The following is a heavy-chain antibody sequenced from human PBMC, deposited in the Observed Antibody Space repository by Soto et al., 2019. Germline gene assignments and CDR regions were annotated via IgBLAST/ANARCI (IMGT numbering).Heavy chain of an antibody. J-gene: IGHJ6*02. CDR2: ISAYNGNT. V-gene: IGHV1-18*01. CDR1: GYTFTSYG. CDR3: ARQFEVISYYYYGMDV. Sequence: ASVKVSCKASGYTFTSYGISWVRQAPGQGLEWMGWISAYNGNTNYAQKLQGRVTMTTDTSTSTAYMELRSLRSDDTAVYYCARQFEVISYYYYGMDVWGQGTTVTVSS. D-gene: IGHD3-16*02.